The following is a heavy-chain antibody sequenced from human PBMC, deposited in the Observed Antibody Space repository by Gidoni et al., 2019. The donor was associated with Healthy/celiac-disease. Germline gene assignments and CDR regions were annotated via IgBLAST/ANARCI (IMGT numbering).Heavy chain of an antibody. CDR2: ISYDGSNK. CDR3: ANLAVAGNTEVDY. J-gene: IGHJ4*02. Sequence: QVQLVESGGGVVQPGRSLRLSCAASGFTFSSYGMHWVRQAPGKGLEWVAVISYDGSNKYYADSVKGRFTISRDNSKNTLYLQMNSLRAEDTAVYYCANLAVAGNTEVDYWGQGNLVTVSS. CDR1: GFTFSSYG. V-gene: IGHV3-30*18. D-gene: IGHD6-19*01.